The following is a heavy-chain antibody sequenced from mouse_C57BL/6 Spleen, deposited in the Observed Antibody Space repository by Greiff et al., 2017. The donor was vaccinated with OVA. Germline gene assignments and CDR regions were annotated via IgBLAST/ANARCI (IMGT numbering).Heavy chain of an antibody. CDR1: GFTFSSYA. J-gene: IGHJ4*01. V-gene: IGHV5-9-1*02. D-gene: IGHD2-4*01. Sequence: DVMLVESGEGLVKPGGSLKLSCAASGFTFSSYAMSWVRQTPEKRLEWVAYISSGGDYIYYADTVKGRFTISRDNARNTLYLQMSSLKSEDTAMYYCTRGGGLRRGNYYAMDYWGQGTSVTVSS. CDR2: ISSGGDYI. CDR3: TRGGGLRRGNYYAMDY.